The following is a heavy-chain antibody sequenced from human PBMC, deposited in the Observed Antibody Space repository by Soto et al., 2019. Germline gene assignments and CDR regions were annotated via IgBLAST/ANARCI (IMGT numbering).Heavy chain of an antibody. D-gene: IGHD1-1*01. V-gene: IGHV5-51*03. CDR1: GYSFASYW. Sequence: EVQLVQSGAEVKKTGESLKISCKGSGYSFASYWIGWVRQMPGKGLEWMGIIYPGDSDTRYSPSFQGQVTISADKSISTAYLQWSNLKASDTAMYYWARRDGYNNDAFDIWGQGTMVTVSS. J-gene: IGHJ3*02. CDR3: ARRDGYNNDAFDI. CDR2: IYPGDSDT.